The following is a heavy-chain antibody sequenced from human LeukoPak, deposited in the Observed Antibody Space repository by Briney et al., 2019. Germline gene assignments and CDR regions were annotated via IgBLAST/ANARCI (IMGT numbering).Heavy chain of an antibody. J-gene: IGHJ4*02. D-gene: IGHD2-8*01. CDR3: ARRMAGSKSFDF. V-gene: IGHV5-51*01. Sequence: GESLKISCKVSGYIFSLYWIAWLRQMPGQGLEWMGIIHPGDSETTYRPSFQGQLSISSDKSLNTAYLHWGSLGASDTAIYYCARRMAGSKSFDFWGQGTQVTVSS. CDR2: IHPGDSET. CDR1: GYIFSLYW.